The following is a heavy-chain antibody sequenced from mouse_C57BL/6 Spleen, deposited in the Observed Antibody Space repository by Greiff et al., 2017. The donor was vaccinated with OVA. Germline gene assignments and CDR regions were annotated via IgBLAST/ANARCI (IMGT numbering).Heavy chain of an antibody. CDR2: INYDGSST. Sequence: EVHLVESEGGLVQPGSSMKLSCTASGFTFSDYYMAWVRQVPEKGLEWVANINYDGSSTYYLDSLKSRFIISRDNAKNILYLQMSSLKSEDTATYYCARDSLYYYFDYWGQGTTLTVSS. J-gene: IGHJ2*01. CDR3: ARDSLYYYFDY. CDR1: GFTFSDYY. V-gene: IGHV5-16*01. D-gene: IGHD1-1*01.